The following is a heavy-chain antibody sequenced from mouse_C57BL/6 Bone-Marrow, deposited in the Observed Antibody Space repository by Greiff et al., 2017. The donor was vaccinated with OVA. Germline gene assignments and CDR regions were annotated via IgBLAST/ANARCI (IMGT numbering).Heavy chain of an antibody. CDR2: INPNNGGT. D-gene: IGHD5-1*01. J-gene: IGHJ1*03. CDR3: ARRVRWYFDV. V-gene: IGHV1-18*01. Sequence: VQLQQSGPELVKPGASVKISCKASGYTFTDYYMDWVKQSHGKSLEWIGDINPNNGGTIYNQKFKGKATLTVDKSSSTAYMELRSLTSEDTAVYYCARRVRWYFDVWGTGTTVTVSA. CDR1: GYTFTDYY.